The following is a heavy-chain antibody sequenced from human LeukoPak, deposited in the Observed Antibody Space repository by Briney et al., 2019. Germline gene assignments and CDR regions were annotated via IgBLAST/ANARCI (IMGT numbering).Heavy chain of an antibody. CDR2: FDPEDGET. CDR3: ATSIGGNSIIGLDY. J-gene: IGHJ4*02. CDR1: GYTLTELS. Sequence: ASVKVSCKVSGYTLTELSMHWVRQAPGKGLEWMGGFDPEDGETIYAQKFQGRVTMTEDTSTDTAYMELSSLRSEDTAVYYCATSIGGNSIIGLDYWGQGTLATVSS. V-gene: IGHV1-24*01. D-gene: IGHD4-23*01.